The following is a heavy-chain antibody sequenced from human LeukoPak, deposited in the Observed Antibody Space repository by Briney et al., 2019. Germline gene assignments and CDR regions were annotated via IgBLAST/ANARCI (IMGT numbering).Heavy chain of an antibody. Sequence: PGGSLRLSCAASGFTFSNYALHWVRQAPGKGLEWVAVILHDGSKKYADSVKGRFTISRDNSKNTVSLQMNSLRPEDTAVYYCARERGGAFDIWGQGTMVTVSS. V-gene: IGHV3-30*04. CDR3: ARERGGAFDI. CDR2: ILHDGSKK. CDR1: GFTFSNYA. J-gene: IGHJ3*02. D-gene: IGHD3-10*01.